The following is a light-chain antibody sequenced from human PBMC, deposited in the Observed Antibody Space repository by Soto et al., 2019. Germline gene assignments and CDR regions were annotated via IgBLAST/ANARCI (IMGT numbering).Light chain of an antibody. CDR3: QQRSNWPLT. J-gene: IGKJ4*01. CDR2: DAS. V-gene: IGKV3D-20*02. Sequence: EIVLTQSPGTLSLSPGERATLSCRASQSFSGSYLAWYQQKPGQAPRLLIYDASNRATGIPARFSGSGSGTDFTLTISSLEPEDFAVYYCQQRSNWPLTFGGGTKVDIK. CDR1: QSFSGSY.